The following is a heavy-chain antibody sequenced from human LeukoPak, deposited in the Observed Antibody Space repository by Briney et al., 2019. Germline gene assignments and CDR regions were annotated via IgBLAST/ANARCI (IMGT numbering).Heavy chain of an antibody. CDR3: ARVSGSSGWYGGTFWFDP. J-gene: IGHJ5*02. Sequence: GESLKISCKGSGYSITSYWIGWVRQMPGKGLEWMGIIYPGDSDTRYSPSFQGQVTISADKSISTAYLQWSSLKASDTAMYYCARVSGSSGWYGGTFWFDPWGQGTLVTVSS. CDR2: IYPGDSDT. D-gene: IGHD6-19*01. V-gene: IGHV5-51*01. CDR1: GYSITSYW.